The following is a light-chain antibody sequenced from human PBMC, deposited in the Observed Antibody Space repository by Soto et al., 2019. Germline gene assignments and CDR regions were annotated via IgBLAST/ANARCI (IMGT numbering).Light chain of an antibody. CDR1: QSVSST. CDR2: GAS. Sequence: EIVMTQSPATLSVSPGERATLSCRASQSVSSTLAWYQQKPGQAPRLLIYGASARAIGIPARFSGSGSGTEFPLTISSLQSEDFAVYYGQQYNNWSYTFGQGTKLEIK. CDR3: QQYNNWSYT. V-gene: IGKV3-15*01. J-gene: IGKJ2*01.